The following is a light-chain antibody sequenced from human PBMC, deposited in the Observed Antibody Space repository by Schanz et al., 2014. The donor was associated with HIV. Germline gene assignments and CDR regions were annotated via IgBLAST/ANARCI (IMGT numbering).Light chain of an antibody. J-gene: IGLJ3*02. CDR1: SSDVGGYNY. CDR3: AAWDDSLTAWV. V-gene: IGLV2-14*01. CDR2: EVS. Sequence: QSALTQPASVSGSPGQSITISCTGTSSDVGGYNYVPWYQQHPGKAPKLMIYEVSKRPSGVPDRFPGSKSGNTATLTISGLQAEDESDYYCAAWDDSLTAWVFGAGTKLTVL.